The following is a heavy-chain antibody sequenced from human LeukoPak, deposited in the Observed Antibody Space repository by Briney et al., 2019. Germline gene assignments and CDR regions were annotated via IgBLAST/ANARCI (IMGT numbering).Heavy chain of an antibody. Sequence: SQTLSLTCTVSGGSISSGGYYWSWIRQHPGKGLEWIGYIYYSGSTYYNPSLKSRVTMSVDTSKNQFSLKLSSVTAADTAVYYCARAKGLPTSYDSSGYYSHYFDYWGQGTLVTVSS. D-gene: IGHD3-22*01. CDR2: IYYSGST. V-gene: IGHV4-31*03. CDR3: ARAKGLPTSYDSSGYYSHYFDY. CDR1: GGSISSGGYY. J-gene: IGHJ4*02.